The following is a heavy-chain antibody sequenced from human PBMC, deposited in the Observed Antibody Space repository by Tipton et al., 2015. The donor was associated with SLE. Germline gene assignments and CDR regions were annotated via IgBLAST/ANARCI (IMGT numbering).Heavy chain of an antibody. J-gene: IGHJ3*01. CDR1: GDSMSSHY. Sequence: LRLSCTVSGDSMSSHYWSWIRQPPGKGLEWIGCISYSGSPKYNPSLKSRVTISEDTSKNQSSLKLSSVTAADTAVYYCARGVPTFSSSRRAFDVWGQGTLVTVSS. V-gene: IGHV4-59*08. D-gene: IGHD6-13*01. CDR2: ISYSGSP. CDR3: ARGVPTFSSSRRAFDV.